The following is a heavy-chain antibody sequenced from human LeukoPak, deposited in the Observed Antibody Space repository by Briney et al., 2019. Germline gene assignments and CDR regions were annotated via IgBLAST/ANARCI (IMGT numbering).Heavy chain of an antibody. D-gene: IGHD3-10*01. V-gene: IGHV1-69*05. CDR1: GGTFSSYA. CDR2: IIPIFGTA. CDR3: ASGTTTLWFGEPYYYMDV. J-gene: IGHJ6*03. Sequence: ASVKVSCKASGGTFSSYAISWVRQAPGQGLEWMGGIIPIFGTANYAQKFQGRVTITTDESTSTAYMELSSLRSEDTAVYYCASGTTTLWFGEPYYYMDVWGKRTTVTVSS.